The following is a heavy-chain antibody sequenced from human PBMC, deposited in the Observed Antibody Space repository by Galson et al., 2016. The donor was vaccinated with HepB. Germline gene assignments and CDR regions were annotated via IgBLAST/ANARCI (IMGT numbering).Heavy chain of an antibody. CDR2: VYYYGTT. D-gene: IGHD3-9*01. Sequence: TLSLTCTVSGASITSFYWNWIRQSPGKGLEWIGYVYYYGTTSHNPSLKGRVTTSIDSSKNQLSLNLTSVSAADTAVYYCARAGFFDRLLIDAFDIWGRGTMVTVSS. CDR3: ARAGFFDRLLIDAFDI. V-gene: IGHV4-59*01. CDR1: GASITSFY. J-gene: IGHJ3*02.